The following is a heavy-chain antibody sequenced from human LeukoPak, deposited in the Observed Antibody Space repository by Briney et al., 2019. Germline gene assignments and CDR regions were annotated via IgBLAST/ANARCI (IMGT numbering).Heavy chain of an antibody. Sequence: PSETLSLTCTVSGGSISSYYWSWIRHPPGKGLEWIGYIYYSGSTNYNPSLKSRVTISVDTSKNQFSLKLSSVTAADTAVYYCARQYYYDSSGYEPYYYGMDVWDQGTTVTVSS. D-gene: IGHD3-22*01. J-gene: IGHJ6*02. CDR2: IYYSGST. V-gene: IGHV4-59*08. CDR3: ARQYYYDSSGYEPYYYGMDV. CDR1: GGSISSYY.